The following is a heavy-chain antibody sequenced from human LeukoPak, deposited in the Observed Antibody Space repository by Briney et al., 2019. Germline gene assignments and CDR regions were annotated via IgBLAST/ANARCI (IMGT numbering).Heavy chain of an antibody. J-gene: IGHJ4*02. CDR3: AKLVGTGKTPPHY. CDR1: GFTFSSYE. V-gene: IGHV3-48*03. Sequence: GGSLRLPRAVSGFTFSSYEMNWVRQAPGKGLEWVSYISSSGTTTYYADSVEGRFTISRDNAKNSLYLQMNSLRAEDTAIYYCAKLVGTGKTPPHYWGQGTLVTVSS. D-gene: IGHD1-1*01. CDR2: ISSSGTTT.